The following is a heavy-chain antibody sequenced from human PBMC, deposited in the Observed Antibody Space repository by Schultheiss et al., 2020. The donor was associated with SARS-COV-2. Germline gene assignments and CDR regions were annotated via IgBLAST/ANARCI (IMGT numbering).Heavy chain of an antibody. CDR1: GYTFTSYG. J-gene: IGHJ5*02. CDR2: ISAYNGNT. D-gene: IGHD7-27*01. Sequence: ASVKVSCKASGYTFTSYGISWVRQAPGQGLEWMGWISAYNGNTNYAQKLQGRVTMTTDTSTSTAYMELRSLRSDDTAVYYCARRRIDTGDLFTSWFDPWGQGTLVTVSS. V-gene: IGHV1-18*01. CDR3: ARRRIDTGDLFTSWFDP.